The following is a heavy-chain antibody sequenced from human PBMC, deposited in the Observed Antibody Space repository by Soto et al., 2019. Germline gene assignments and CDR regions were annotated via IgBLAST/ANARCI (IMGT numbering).Heavy chain of an antibody. D-gene: IGHD3-16*01. J-gene: IGHJ4*02. V-gene: IGHV3-7*03. CDR2: IKPDGGAT. CDR3: FGGNGGHQ. CDR1: DFTFRNSW. Sequence: PGGSLRLFCEKSDFTFRNSWINWVRQAPGKGLEWVANIKPDGGATNYVDSVKGRFTISRDNVRNSASLQMNGLRVEDTAVYFCFGGNGGHQWVQGTLVTVSS.